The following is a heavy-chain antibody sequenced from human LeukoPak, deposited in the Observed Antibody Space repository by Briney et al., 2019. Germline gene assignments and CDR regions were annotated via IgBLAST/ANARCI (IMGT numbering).Heavy chain of an antibody. CDR2: IIPIFGTA. CDR3: ARDGRYYDSSGYFSD. D-gene: IGHD3-22*01. Sequence: SVKVSCKASGGTFSSYAISWVRQAPGQGLEWMGGIIPIFGTANYAQKFQGRVTITTDESTSTAYMELSSLRSEDTAVYYCARDGRYYDSSGYFSDWGQGPWSPSPQ. V-gene: IGHV1-69*05. J-gene: IGHJ1*01. CDR1: GGTFSSYA.